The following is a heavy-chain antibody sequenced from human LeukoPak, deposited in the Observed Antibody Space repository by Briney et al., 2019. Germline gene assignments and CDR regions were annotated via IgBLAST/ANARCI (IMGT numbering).Heavy chain of an antibody. D-gene: IGHD6-13*01. CDR2: ISGSGGSR. CDR3: ASPPFSSSWYDLGY. CDR1: GFTFSRYA. V-gene: IGHV3-23*01. Sequence: GGSLRLSCAASGFTFSRYAMSWARQAPGKGLEWVSAISGSGGSRSYADSVKGRFTVSRDNAKNTLYLQMNSLRAEDTAVYYCASPPFSSSWYDLGYWGQGTLVTVSS. J-gene: IGHJ4*02.